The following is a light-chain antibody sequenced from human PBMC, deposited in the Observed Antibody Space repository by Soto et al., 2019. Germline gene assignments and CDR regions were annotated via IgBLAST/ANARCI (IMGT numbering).Light chain of an antibody. Sequence: SLLPQDPPVSGSPGHSITLSCAGTSSDDGGYNYVSWYQQHPGKAPNLLIYDVFTRPSGVSNRFSGSKSGNTASLTISALQAEDEADYYCTSWTSTSTYVFGSGTKVTGL. CDR3: TSWTSTSTYV. CDR2: DVF. V-gene: IGLV2-14*03. J-gene: IGLJ1*01. CDR1: SSDDGGYNY.